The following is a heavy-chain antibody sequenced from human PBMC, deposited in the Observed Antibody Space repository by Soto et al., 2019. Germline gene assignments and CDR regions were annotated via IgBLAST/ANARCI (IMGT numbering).Heavy chain of an antibody. CDR1: GFTFSSYG. D-gene: IGHD4-17*01. CDR2: IWYDGSNK. CDR3: ASDGTTGTTSYYFDY. J-gene: IGHJ4*02. Sequence: QVQLVESGGGVVQPGRSLRLSCAASGFTFSSYGMHWVRQAPGKGLEWVAVIWYDGSNKYYADSVKGRFTISRDNSKNTLYLQMNSLRAEDTAVYYCASDGTTGTTSYYFDYWGQGTLVTVSS. V-gene: IGHV3-33*01.